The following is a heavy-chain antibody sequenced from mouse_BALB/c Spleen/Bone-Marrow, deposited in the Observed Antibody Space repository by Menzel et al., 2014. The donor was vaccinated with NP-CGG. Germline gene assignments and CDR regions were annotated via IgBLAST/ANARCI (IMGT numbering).Heavy chain of an antibody. CDR2: ISSGSSTI. D-gene: IGHD1-1*01. V-gene: IGHV5-17*02. J-gene: IGHJ2*01. CDR1: GFTLSSFG. Sequence: LVESGGGLVQPGGSRKLSCAASGFTLSSFGMHWVRQAPEKGPEWVAYISSGSSTIYYADTVKGRFTISRDNPKNTLFLQMTGLRSEDTAMYYCARRYYGSSFSYFDYWGQGTTLTVSS. CDR3: ARRYYGSSFSYFDY.